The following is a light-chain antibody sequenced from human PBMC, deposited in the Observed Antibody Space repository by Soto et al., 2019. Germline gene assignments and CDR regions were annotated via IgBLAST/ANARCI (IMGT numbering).Light chain of an antibody. CDR1: QTISIY. CDR3: QQTYNTPRSLT. Sequence: DIQMTQSPSSLSASVGDRVTITCRASQTISIYLNWYQQKPGKAPVLLIYGASTLQSGVPSRFSDSGSGTDFSLTISSLQPEDFATYYCQQTYNTPRSLTFGGGTKVEIK. J-gene: IGKJ4*01. CDR2: GAS. V-gene: IGKV1-39*01.